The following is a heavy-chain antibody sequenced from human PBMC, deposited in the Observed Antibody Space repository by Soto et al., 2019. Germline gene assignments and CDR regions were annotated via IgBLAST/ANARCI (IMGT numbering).Heavy chain of an antibody. CDR1: GGSFSGYY. V-gene: IGHV4-34*01. Sequence: SETLSLTCAVYGGSFSGYYWSWIRQPPGKGLEWIGEINHSGSTNYNPSLKSRVTISVDTSKNQFSLKLSSVTAADPAVYYCARGHNVVVPAAKRYYYMDVWGKGTTVTVSS. J-gene: IGHJ6*03. D-gene: IGHD2-2*01. CDR3: ARGHNVVVPAAKRYYYMDV. CDR2: INHSGST.